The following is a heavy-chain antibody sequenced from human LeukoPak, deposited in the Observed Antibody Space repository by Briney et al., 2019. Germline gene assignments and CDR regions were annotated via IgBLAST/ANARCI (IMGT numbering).Heavy chain of an antibody. V-gene: IGHV1-46*01. Sequence: GASVKVSCKASGYTFTSYYTHWVRQAPGQGLEWMGIINPSGGSTSYAQKFQGRVTMTRDTSTSTVYMELSSLRSEDTAVYYCARDRVSGVYYYGSGSSPLNSYYYGMDVWGQGTTVTVSS. CDR3: ARDRVSGVYYYGSGSSPLNSYYYGMDV. CDR2: INPSGGST. D-gene: IGHD3-10*01. J-gene: IGHJ6*02. CDR1: GYTFTSYY.